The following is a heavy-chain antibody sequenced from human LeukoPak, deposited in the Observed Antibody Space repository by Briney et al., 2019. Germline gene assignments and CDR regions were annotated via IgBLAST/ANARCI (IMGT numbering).Heavy chain of an antibody. V-gene: IGHV3-64*04. Sequence: GGSLRLSCSTSGFTFSNHFMHWVRQAPGKGLEYVSSIGPNGASTLYADSVKGRFTISRDNAKNSLYLQMSNLRAEDTAVYFCARGGGLDVWGQGATVTVSS. J-gene: IGHJ6*02. CDR2: IGPNGAST. D-gene: IGHD3-16*01. CDR3: ARGGGLDV. CDR1: GFTFSNHF.